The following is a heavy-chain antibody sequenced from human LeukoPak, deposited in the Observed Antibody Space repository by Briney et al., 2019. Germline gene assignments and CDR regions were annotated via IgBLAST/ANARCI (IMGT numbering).Heavy chain of an antibody. D-gene: IGHD5-24*01. Sequence: SETLSLTCTVSGYSISSGYYWGWIRQPPGKGLEWIGSIYHSGSTYYNPSLKSRVTISVDTSKNQFSLKLSSVTAADTAVYYCAREVDGYAWYFDYWGQGTLVTVSS. CDR1: GYSISSGYY. CDR3: AREVDGYAWYFDY. J-gene: IGHJ4*02. CDR2: IYHSGST. V-gene: IGHV4-38-2*02.